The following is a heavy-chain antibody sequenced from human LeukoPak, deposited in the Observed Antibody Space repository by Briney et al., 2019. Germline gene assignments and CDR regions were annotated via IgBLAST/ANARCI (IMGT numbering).Heavy chain of an antibody. D-gene: IGHD3-22*01. Sequence: GGSLRLSCATSGITVDQYPMNWVRQAPGKGLEWVSLISKDGGATYYADSVKGRFTNSRDNSKNSLYLQMNSLRAEDTALYYCAKDDDSSGYYHNYWGQGTLVTVSS. CDR3: AKDDDSSGYYHNY. J-gene: IGHJ4*02. V-gene: IGHV3-43*02. CDR2: ISKDGGAT. CDR1: GITVDQYP.